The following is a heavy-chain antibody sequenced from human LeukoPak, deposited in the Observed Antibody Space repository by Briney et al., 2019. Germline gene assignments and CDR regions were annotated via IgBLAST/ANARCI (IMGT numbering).Heavy chain of an antibody. J-gene: IGHJ4*02. D-gene: IGHD3-10*01. CDR1: GFTFSSYA. V-gene: IGHV3-23*01. CDR3: ARDALLWFGESDY. CDR2: ISGSGIGT. Sequence: GGSLRLSCAASGFTFSSYAMSWVRQAPGKGLEWVSCISGSGIGTYHADSVKGRFTISRDNAKNSLYLQMNSLRAEDTAVYYCARDALLWFGESDYWGQGTLVTVSS.